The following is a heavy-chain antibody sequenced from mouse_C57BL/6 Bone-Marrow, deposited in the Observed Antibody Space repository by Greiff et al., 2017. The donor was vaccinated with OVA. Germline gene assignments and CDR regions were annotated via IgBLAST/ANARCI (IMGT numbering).Heavy chain of an antibody. V-gene: IGHV3-5*01. J-gene: IGHJ2*01. CDR1: GISITTGNYR. CDR2: IYYSGTI. CDR3: ARENYGYDGGYFDY. D-gene: IGHD2-2*01. Sequence: EVKLVESGPGLVKPSQTVFLTCTVTGISITTGNYRWSWIRQFPGNKLEWIGYIYYSGTITYNPSLTSRTTITRDTPKNQFFLEMNSLTAEDTATYYCARENYGYDGGYFDYWGQGTTLTVSS.